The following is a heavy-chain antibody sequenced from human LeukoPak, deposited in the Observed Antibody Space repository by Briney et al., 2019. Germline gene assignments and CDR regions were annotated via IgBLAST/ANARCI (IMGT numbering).Heavy chain of an antibody. CDR2: ISSSSSTI. V-gene: IGHV3-48*01. CDR1: GFTFSSYS. CDR3: ARGGSYYGFDY. J-gene: IGHJ4*02. D-gene: IGHD1-26*01. Sequence: PGGSLRLSCAASGFTFSSYSMNWVRQSPGKGLEWVSYISSSSSTIYYADSVKGRFTISRDNAKNSLYLQMNSLRAEDTAVYYCARGGSYYGFDYWGQGTLVTVSS.